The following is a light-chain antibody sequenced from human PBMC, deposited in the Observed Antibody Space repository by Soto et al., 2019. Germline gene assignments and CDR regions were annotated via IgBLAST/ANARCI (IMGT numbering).Light chain of an antibody. CDR1: QSVSNY. CDR3: HQRSNWPPYT. J-gene: IGKJ2*01. CDR2: DAS. V-gene: IGKV3-11*01. Sequence: EIVLTQSPATLSLSPGERATLSCRASQSVSNYLAWYQQKPGQAPRLLIYDASNRSTGIPARFSGSGSGTDFTLTISSLEPEDFAVYYCHQRSNWPPYTFGQGTKLEI.